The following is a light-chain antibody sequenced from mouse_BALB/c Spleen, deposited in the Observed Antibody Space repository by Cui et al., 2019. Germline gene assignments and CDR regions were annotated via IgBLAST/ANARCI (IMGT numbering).Light chain of an antibody. J-gene: IGKJ1*01. V-gene: IGKV4-55*01. Sequence: HIVITQSPAIMYASPGKKVTMTCSASSSVSYMYWYQQKPGSSPRLLIYDTSNLASGVPFRFSGSGSGTSFSLTISRMEAEDAATYYCQQWSSYPRTFGGGTKLEIK. CDR2: DTS. CDR3: QQWSSYPRT. CDR1: SSVSY.